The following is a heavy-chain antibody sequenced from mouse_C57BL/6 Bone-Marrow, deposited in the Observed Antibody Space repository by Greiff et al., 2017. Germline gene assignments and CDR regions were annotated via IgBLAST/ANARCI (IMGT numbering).Heavy chain of an antibody. CDR1: GFNIKNNY. J-gene: IGHJ4*01. V-gene: IGHV14-3*01. CDR3: ASIYYAMDY. CDR2: IDPANGNT. Sequence: VQLKESVAELVRPGASVKLSCTASGFNIKNNYMHWVKQRPEQGLEWIGRIDPANGNTKYAPKFQGKANITADTSSNTAYLQLSSLTSEDTAIYYCASIYYAMDYWGQGTSVSVSS.